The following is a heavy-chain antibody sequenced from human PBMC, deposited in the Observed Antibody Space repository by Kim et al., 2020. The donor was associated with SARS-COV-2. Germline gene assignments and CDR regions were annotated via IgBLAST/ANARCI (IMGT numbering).Heavy chain of an antibody. Sequence: GGSLRLSCAASGFTFDDYAMHWVRQAPGKGLEWVSGISWNSGSIGYADSVKGRFTISRDNAKNSLYLQMNSLRAEDTALYYCAKGPFGEFAFDIWGQGTMVTVSS. V-gene: IGHV3-9*01. CDR3: AKGPFGEFAFDI. J-gene: IGHJ3*02. CDR1: GFTFDDYA. D-gene: IGHD3-10*01. CDR2: ISWNSGSI.